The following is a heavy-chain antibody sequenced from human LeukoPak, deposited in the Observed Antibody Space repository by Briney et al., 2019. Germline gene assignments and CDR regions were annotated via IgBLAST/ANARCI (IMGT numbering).Heavy chain of an antibody. D-gene: IGHD3-3*01. Sequence: TGGSLRLFCASAGFSVSDGGGGWVRHSPGEWRKLVASISDTGGRTYYADSEKGRFTITSDNSRNKVNLKMNRLRADEKAKYSCAKGGQDFDFWTFDLWGQGILVIVSS. CDR2: ISDTGGRT. J-gene: IGHJ5*02. CDR3: AKGGQDFDFWTFDL. CDR1: GFSVSDGG. V-gene: IGHV3-23*01.